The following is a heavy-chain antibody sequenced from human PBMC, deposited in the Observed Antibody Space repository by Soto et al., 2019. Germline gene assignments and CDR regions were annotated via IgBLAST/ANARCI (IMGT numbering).Heavy chain of an antibody. Sequence: QVQLVESGGGVVQPGRSLRLSCAASGFTFSSYGMHWVRQAPGKGLEWVAVIWYDGSNKYYADSVKGRFTISRDNSKNTLYLQMSSLRAEDTAVYYCASPGLGAGTWYFDYWGQGTLVTVSS. CDR2: IWYDGSNK. V-gene: IGHV3-33*01. J-gene: IGHJ4*02. D-gene: IGHD3-16*01. CDR1: GFTFSSYG. CDR3: ASPGLGAGTWYFDY.